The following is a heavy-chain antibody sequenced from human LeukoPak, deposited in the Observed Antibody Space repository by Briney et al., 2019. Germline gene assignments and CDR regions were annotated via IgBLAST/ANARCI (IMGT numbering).Heavy chain of an antibody. CDR1: EYTFTTYT. D-gene: IGHD2-2*01. CDR2: INAGNGNT. Sequence: ASVKVSCKASEYTFTTYTMHWVRQAPGQSLEWMGWINAGNGNTKYSQKFQGRVTITRDTSASTAYMELSSLRSEDTAVYYCASIVVVPAAIDAFDIWGQGTMVTVSS. J-gene: IGHJ3*02. V-gene: IGHV1-3*01. CDR3: ASIVVVPAAIDAFDI.